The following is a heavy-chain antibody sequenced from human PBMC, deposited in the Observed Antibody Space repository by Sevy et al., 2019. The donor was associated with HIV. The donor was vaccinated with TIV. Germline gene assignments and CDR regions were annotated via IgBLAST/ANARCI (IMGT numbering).Heavy chain of an antibody. V-gene: IGHV3-23*01. J-gene: IGHJ5*02. CDR2: ISGSGGST. Sequence: GGSLRLSCAASGFTFSSYAMSWVRQAPGKGLEWVSAISGSGGSTYYADSVKGRFTISRDNSKNTLSLQMNSLRAEDTAVYYCAKDSYRGAYYDFWSGPLSWGQGTLVTVSS. CDR1: GFTFSSYA. CDR3: AKDSYRGAYYDFWSGPLS. D-gene: IGHD3-3*01.